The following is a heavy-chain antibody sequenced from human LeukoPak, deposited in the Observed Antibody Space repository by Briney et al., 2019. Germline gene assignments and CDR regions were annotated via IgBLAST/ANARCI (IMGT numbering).Heavy chain of an antibody. CDR1: GYTFTSYD. CDR2: MNPNSGNT. Sequence: ASVKVSCKASGYTFTSYDINWVRQATGQGLEWMGWMNPNSGNTGYAQKFQGRVTTTRNTSISTAYMELSRLRSDDTAVFYCARDGGAVALDYWGQGTLVTVSS. D-gene: IGHD6-19*01. CDR3: ARDGGAVALDY. J-gene: IGHJ4*02. V-gene: IGHV1-8*01.